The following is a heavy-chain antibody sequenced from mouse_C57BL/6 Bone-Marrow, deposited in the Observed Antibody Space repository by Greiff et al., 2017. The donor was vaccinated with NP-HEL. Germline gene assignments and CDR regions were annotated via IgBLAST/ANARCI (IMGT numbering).Heavy chain of an antibody. D-gene: IGHD4-1*01. J-gene: IGHJ2*01. Sequence: EVQLQQSGAELVRPGASVKLSCTASGFNIKDDYMHWVKQRPEQGLEWIGWIDPENGDTEYASKFQGKATITADTSSNTAYLQLSSLTSEDTAVYYCTALGDFDYWGRGTAITVSA. V-gene: IGHV14-4*01. CDR3: TALGDFDY. CDR2: IDPENGDT. CDR1: GFNIKDDY.